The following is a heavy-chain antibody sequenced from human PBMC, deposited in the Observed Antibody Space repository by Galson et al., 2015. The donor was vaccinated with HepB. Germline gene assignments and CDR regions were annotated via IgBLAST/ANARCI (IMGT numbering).Heavy chain of an antibody. Sequence: SLRLSCAASGFTFSSYSMNWVRQAPEKGLEWVSSISSSSSYIYYADSVKGRFTISRDNAKNSLYLQMNSLRAEDTAVYYCARDNRVMIFGVVTYDYWGQGTLATVSS. CDR1: GFTFSSYS. CDR2: ISSSSSYI. D-gene: IGHD3-3*01. J-gene: IGHJ4*02. V-gene: IGHV3-21*01. CDR3: ARDNRVMIFGVVTYDY.